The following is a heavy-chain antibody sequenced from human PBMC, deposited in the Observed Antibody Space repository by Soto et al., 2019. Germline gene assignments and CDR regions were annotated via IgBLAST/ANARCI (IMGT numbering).Heavy chain of an antibody. J-gene: IGHJ5*02. V-gene: IGHV5-10-1*01. CDR2: IDPNDSYT. Sequence: PGEAQKISCEGSGYSFTNYCMSWVRRMHKKGLEWMGRIDPNDSYTNYSPSFQGHLTISADKSISTAYLPWSSLKASDTAMYYCVRLLGYFSNTRWCSGFYTWGQGDLLPISS. CDR1: GYSFTNYC. D-gene: IGHD2-8*01. CDR3: VRLLGYFSNTRWCSGFYT.